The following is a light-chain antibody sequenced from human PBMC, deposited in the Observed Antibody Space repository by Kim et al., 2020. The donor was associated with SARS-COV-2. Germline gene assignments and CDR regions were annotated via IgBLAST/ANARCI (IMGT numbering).Light chain of an antibody. CDR3: QHYNNWPPWT. J-gene: IGKJ1*01. CDR1: QSVGGK. CDR2: GAS. V-gene: IGKV3-15*01. Sequence: EIVMTQSPATLSVSPGERVTLFCRASQSVGGKLAWYQHKPGRAPTLLLYGASSRATGVPARFSGSGSGTQFTLTINSLQSEDFAVYYCQHYNNWPPWTFGQGTKVDIK.